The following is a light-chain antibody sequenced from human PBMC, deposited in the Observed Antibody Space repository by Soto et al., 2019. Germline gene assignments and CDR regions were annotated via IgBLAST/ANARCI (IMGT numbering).Light chain of an antibody. CDR2: GAS. Sequence: EIVLTQSPGTLSLSPGERATLSCRASQSVSSSYLSWYQQKPGQAPRLLIYGASSRATGITDRFSGSGSGTDVALTISRLEPEDVAVYYCQQYGSSPPITFGQGTRLEIK. J-gene: IGKJ5*01. V-gene: IGKV3-20*01. CDR1: QSVSSSY. CDR3: QQYGSSPPIT.